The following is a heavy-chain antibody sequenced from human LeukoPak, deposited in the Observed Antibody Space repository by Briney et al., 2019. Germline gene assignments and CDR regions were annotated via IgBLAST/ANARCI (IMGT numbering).Heavy chain of an antibody. CDR3: AKIAPWGAVTTTDGFDY. J-gene: IGHJ4*02. D-gene: IGHD4-17*01. V-gene: IGHV3-23*01. CDR2: ISDSGAAT. Sequence: GGSLRLSCAASGFTFNTYSMNWLRQAPGKGLEWVSSISDSGAATYYADSVKGRFTISRDNSKNTLYLQLNSLGAEDTAVYYCAKIAPWGAVTTTDGFDYWGQGTLVTVSS. CDR1: GFTFNTYS.